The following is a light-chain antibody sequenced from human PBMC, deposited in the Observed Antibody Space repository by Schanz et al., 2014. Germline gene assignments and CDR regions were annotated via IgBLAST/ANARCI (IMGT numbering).Light chain of an antibody. V-gene: IGLV1-44*01. CDR3: AAWDDSLNGLWV. Sequence: QSALTQPPSASGTPGQRVTISCSGSSSNIGSNTVNWYQQLPGTAPKLFIYSNNQRPSGVPDRFSGSKSGTSVSLAISGLQSEDEADYYCAAWDDSLNGLWVFGGGTKLTVL. CDR2: SNN. CDR1: SSNIGSNT. J-gene: IGLJ3*02.